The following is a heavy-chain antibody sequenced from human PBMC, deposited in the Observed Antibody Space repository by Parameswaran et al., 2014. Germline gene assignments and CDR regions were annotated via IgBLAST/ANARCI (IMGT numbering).Heavy chain of an antibody. Sequence: WIRQSPSRGLEWLGRTYYRSKWYYDYAVSVKSRITINPDTSKNQFSLQLNSVTPEDTAVYYCAREPSCGGDCYPFDYWGQGTLVTVSS. CDR2: TYYRSKWYY. V-gene: IGHV6-1*01. J-gene: IGHJ4*02. CDR3: AREPSCGGDCYPFDY. D-gene: IGHD2-21*02.